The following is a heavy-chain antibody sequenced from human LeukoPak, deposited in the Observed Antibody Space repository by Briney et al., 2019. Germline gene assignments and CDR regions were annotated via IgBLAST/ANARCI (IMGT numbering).Heavy chain of an antibody. CDR3: ARDRGGFLEWLLYYYYYGMDV. V-gene: IGHV3-23*01. CDR2: ISGSGGST. Sequence: GGSLRLSCAASGFTFSSYAMSWVRQAPGKGLEWVSAISGSGGSTYYADSVKGRFTISRDNSKNTLYLQMNSLRAEDTAVYYCARDRGGFLEWLLYYYYYGMDVWGQGTTVTVSS. D-gene: IGHD3-3*01. CDR1: GFTFSSYA. J-gene: IGHJ6*02.